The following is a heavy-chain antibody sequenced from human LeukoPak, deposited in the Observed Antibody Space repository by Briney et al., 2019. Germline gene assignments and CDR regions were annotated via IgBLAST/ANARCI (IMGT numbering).Heavy chain of an antibody. CDR3: ARHYVGYGVLEY. D-gene: IGHD3-3*01. Sequence: PSETLSLTCSVSGGSLISYYWSWIRQSPVEGLEWVGYIYYTGITNYNPSLKSRVTISVDTSKNQFSLKLTSVTAADTAVYYCARHYVGYGVLEYWGHGSLVTVSS. J-gene: IGHJ4*01. V-gene: IGHV4-59*08. CDR1: GGSLISYY. CDR2: IYYTGIT.